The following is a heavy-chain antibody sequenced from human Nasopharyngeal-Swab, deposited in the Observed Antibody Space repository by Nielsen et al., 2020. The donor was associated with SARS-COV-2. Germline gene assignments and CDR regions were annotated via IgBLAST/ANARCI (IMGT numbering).Heavy chain of an antibody. CDR3: ARAQNVLRFLEWTQPFDY. CDR2: ISSSSSYI. J-gene: IGHJ4*02. Sequence: PGKGLEWVSSISSSSSYIYYADSVKGRFTISRDNAKNSLYLQMNSLRAEDTAVYYCARAQNVLRFLEWTQPFDYWGQGTTVTVSS. V-gene: IGHV3-21*01. D-gene: IGHD3-3*01.